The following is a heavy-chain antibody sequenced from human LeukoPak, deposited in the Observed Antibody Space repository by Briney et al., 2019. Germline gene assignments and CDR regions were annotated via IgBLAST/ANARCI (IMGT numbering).Heavy chain of an antibody. V-gene: IGHV3-9*01. CDR1: GFIFDDYA. Sequence: GGSLRLSCVGSGFIFDDYAMHWVRQAPGKGLEWVSSISSNSGGIDYADSVKGRFTISRDSAKNSLYLQMNSLRPEDTAFYYCAKDVQMTSNAYYNYFDYWGQGTLVTVSS. J-gene: IGHJ4*02. D-gene: IGHD3-22*01. CDR3: AKDVQMTSNAYYNYFDY. CDR2: ISSNSGGI.